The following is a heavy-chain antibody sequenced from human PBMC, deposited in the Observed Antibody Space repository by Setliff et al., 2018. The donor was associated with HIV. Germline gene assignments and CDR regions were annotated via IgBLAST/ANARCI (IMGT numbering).Heavy chain of an antibody. CDR3: ARDRIEVLADSPHDVFDI. D-gene: IGHD3-22*01. CDR2: VHNSAGS. Sequence: KTSETLSLTCAVSGDSVSGYYWSWIRQPAGRGLEWIGRVHNSAGSNYNPSLKSRVTMSVDTAKNQLSLKLTAVSAADTAVYYCARDRIEVLADSPHDVFDIWGRGIMVTVS. CDR1: GDSVSGYY. J-gene: IGHJ3*02. V-gene: IGHV4-4*07.